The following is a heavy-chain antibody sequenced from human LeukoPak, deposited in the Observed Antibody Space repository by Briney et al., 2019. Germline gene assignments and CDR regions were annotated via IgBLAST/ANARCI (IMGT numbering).Heavy chain of an antibody. D-gene: IGHD4-17*01. CDR3: ARXLTVTTLRYYYYGMDV. CDR2: IKQDGSEK. CDR1: GSTFSTYA. J-gene: IGHJ6*02. Sequence: PGGSLRLSCAASGSTFSTYAMSWVRQAPGKGLEWVANIKQDGSEKYYVDSVKGRFTISRDNAKNSLYMQMNSLRAEDTAVYYCARXLTVTTLRYYYYGMDVWGQGTTVTVSS. V-gene: IGHV3-7*01.